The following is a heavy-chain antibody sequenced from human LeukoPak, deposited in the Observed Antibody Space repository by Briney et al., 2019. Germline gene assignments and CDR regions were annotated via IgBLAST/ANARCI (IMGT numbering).Heavy chain of an antibody. D-gene: IGHD2-2*01. J-gene: IGHJ2*01. CDR1: GYTFTSYG. Sequence: ASVKVSCKASGYTFTSYGISWVRQAPGQGLEWMGWISAYNGSTNYAQKLQGRVTMTTDTSTSTAYMELRSLRSDDTAVYYCARLGYCSSTSCRHWYFDLWGRGTLVTVSS. V-gene: IGHV1-18*01. CDR3: ARLGYCSSTSCRHWYFDL. CDR2: ISAYNGST.